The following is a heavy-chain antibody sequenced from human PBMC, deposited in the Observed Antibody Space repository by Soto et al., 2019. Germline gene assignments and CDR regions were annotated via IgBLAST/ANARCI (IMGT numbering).Heavy chain of an antibody. D-gene: IGHD6-13*01. CDR2: ISNDGSNE. CDR3: SRYSSTTNYYYGMDV. V-gene: IGHV3-30*03. J-gene: IGHJ6*02. CDR1: GFTFSNYG. Sequence: QVQLVESGGGVVQPGRSLRLSCAASGFTFSNYGMHWVRQAPGKGLEWLAVISNDGSNENYADSVKGRFTISRDNSKNKVYLQTNSLRAEDRAVYYCSRYSSTTNYYYGMDVWGQGTTVTVSS.